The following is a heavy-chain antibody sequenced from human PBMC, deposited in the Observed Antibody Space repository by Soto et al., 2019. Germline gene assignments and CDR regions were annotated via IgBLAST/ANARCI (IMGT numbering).Heavy chain of an antibody. J-gene: IGHJ4*02. CDR2: ISGSGGST. V-gene: IGHV3-23*01. CDR3: AKGLAPARLYSSSWYATFDY. Sequence: VGSLRLSCAASGFTFSSYAMSWVRQAPGKGLEWVSAISGSGGSTYYADSVKGRFTISRDNSKNTLYLQMNSLRAEDTAVYYCAKGLAPARLYSSSWYATFDYWGQGTLVTVSS. CDR1: GFTFSSYA. D-gene: IGHD6-13*01.